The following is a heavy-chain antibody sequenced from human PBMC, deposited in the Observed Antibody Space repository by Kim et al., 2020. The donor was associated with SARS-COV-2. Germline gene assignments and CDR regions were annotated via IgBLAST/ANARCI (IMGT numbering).Heavy chain of an antibody. CDR1: GGSFSGYY. Sequence: SETLSLTCAVYGGSFSGYYWRWIRQPPGKGLEWIGEINHSGSTNYNPSLKSRVTISVDTSKNQFSLKLSSVTAADTAVYYCARGILIAAAGFQFDYWGQGTLVTVSS. CDR2: INHSGST. CDR3: ARGILIAAAGFQFDY. J-gene: IGHJ4*02. D-gene: IGHD6-13*01. V-gene: IGHV4-34*01.